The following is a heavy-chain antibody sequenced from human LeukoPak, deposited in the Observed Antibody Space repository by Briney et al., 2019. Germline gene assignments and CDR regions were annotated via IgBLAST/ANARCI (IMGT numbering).Heavy chain of an antibody. V-gene: IGHV4-59*08. CDR2: IYYSGST. J-gene: IGHJ6*02. Sequence: SETLSLTCTVSGGSISSYYWSWIRQPPGKGLEWIGYIYYSGSTNYNPSLKSRVTISVDTSKNQFSLKLSSVTAADTAVYYCARRTITMIVVVILYYYYYGMDVWGQGTTVTVSS. D-gene: IGHD3-22*01. CDR1: GGSISSYY. CDR3: ARRTITMIVVVILYYYYYGMDV.